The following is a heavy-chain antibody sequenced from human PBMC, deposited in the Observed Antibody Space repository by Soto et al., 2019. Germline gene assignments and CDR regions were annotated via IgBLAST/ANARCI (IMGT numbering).Heavy chain of an antibody. V-gene: IGHV3-23*01. J-gene: IGHJ4*02. CDR3: ARGSRSWNFDC. D-gene: IGHD6-13*01. CDR2: ISGSGDSA. CDR1: GFTFSSYA. Sequence: EVQLLESGGGLVQPGGSLRLSCAASGFTFSSYAMNWVRQAPGKGLEWVSVISGSGDSAYYADSVKGRFTISRDNSKNTPYLQRSSLRSEVTAVSDGARGSRSWNFDCWSQGTLVTVSA.